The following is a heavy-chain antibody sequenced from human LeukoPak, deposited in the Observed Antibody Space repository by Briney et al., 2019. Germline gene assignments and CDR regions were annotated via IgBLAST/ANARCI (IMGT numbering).Heavy chain of an antibody. D-gene: IGHD3-22*01. Sequence: GGSLRLSCAASGFTFISYAMSWVRQAPGKGLEWVSAISGSGGSTYYADSVKGRFTISRDNSKNTLYLQMNSLRAEDTAVYYCAKAYYYDSSGYYLDYWGQGTLVTVSS. CDR1: GFTFISYA. V-gene: IGHV3-23*01. CDR2: ISGSGGST. J-gene: IGHJ4*02. CDR3: AKAYYYDSSGYYLDY.